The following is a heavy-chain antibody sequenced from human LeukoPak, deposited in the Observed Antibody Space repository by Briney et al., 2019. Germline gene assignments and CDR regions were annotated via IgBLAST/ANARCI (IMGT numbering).Heavy chain of an antibody. Sequence: SETLSLTCTVSGGSISSYYWSWIRQPPGKGLEWIGYIYYSGSTNYNPSLKSRVTISVDTSKNQFSLKQSAVTAADTAVYYCARARRSEPYFDYWGQGTLVTVSS. CDR1: GGSISSYY. CDR3: ARARRSEPYFDY. CDR2: IYYSGST. D-gene: IGHD3-10*01. V-gene: IGHV4-59*01. J-gene: IGHJ4*02.